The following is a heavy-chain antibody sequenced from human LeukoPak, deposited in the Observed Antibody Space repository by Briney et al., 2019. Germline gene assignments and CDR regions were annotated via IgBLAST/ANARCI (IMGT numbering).Heavy chain of an antibody. Sequence: GGSLILSCAVSGFTFSSHAMTWVRQAPGKGLEWVSGISISGDITYYADSVQGRFIISRDNSKNTVYLQMNSLRVEDTAVYYCANEEVPNDYWGQGTLVTVSS. D-gene: IGHD4/OR15-4a*01. CDR1: GFTFSSHA. J-gene: IGHJ4*02. CDR2: ISISGDIT. V-gene: IGHV3-23*01. CDR3: ANEEVPNDY.